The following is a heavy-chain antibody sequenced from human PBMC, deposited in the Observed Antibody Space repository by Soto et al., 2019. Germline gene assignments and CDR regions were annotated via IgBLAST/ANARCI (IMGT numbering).Heavy chain of an antibody. CDR2: IDPSDSYT. J-gene: IGHJ6*02. CDR3: ARPLSIAAAGNYYYYYGMDV. D-gene: IGHD6-13*01. V-gene: IGHV5-10-1*01. CDR1: GYSFTSYW. Sequence: GESLKISCKGSGYSFTSYWISWVRQMPGKGLEWMGRIDPSDSYTNYSPSFQGHVTISADKPISTAYLQWSSLKASDTAMYYCARPLSIAAAGNYYYYYGMDVWGQGTTVTVSS.